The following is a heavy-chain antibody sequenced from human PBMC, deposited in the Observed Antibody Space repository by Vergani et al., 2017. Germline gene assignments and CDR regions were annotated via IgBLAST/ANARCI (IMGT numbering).Heavy chain of an antibody. Sequence: EVQLLESGGSLKQPGGSVRPSCAASGFTFSTYAMPWVRQAPGKGLEWVSALTGGGGSTYYAASFKGRFIISRDNSRDTLYLQMNMLRPEDTATYYCVKDAGSYENFFDSWGQGTLVTVSS. D-gene: IGHD1-26*01. CDR1: GFTFSTYA. CDR2: LTGGGGST. V-gene: IGHV3-23*01. J-gene: IGHJ4*02. CDR3: VKDAGSYENFFDS.